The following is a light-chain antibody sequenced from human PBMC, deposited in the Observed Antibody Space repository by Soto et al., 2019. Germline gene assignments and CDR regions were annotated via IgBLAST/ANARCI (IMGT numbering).Light chain of an antibody. J-gene: IGKJ1*01. CDR1: QSISSW. Sequence: DIQMTQSLSTLSAFVGDRVTITCRASQSISSWLAWYQQKPGKAPKVLIYKASSLESGVPSRFSGSGSGTEFTLTISSLQPDDVATYYCQQYSTYWTFGQGTKVEIK. CDR3: QQYSTYWT. V-gene: IGKV1-5*03. CDR2: KAS.